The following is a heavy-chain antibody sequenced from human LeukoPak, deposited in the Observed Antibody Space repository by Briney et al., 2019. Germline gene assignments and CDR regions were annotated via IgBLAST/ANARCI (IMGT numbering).Heavy chain of an antibody. J-gene: IGHJ5*01. Sequence: GGSLRLSCAASGFTFSSYAMHWVRQAPGKGLEWVAVISYDGSNKYYADSVKGRFTISRDNSKNTLYLQMNSLRAEDTAVYYCAREMWYGWFDSWSQGTLVTVSS. CDR3: AREMWYGWFDS. D-gene: IGHD2-15*01. CDR2: ISYDGSNK. V-gene: IGHV3-30*04. CDR1: GFTFSSYA.